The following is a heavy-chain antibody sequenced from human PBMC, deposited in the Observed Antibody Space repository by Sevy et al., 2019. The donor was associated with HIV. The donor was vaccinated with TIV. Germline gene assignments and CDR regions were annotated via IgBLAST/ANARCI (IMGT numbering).Heavy chain of an antibody. Sequence: SETLSLTCTVSGGSISSGGYYWSWIRQHPGKSLEWIGYIYYSGSTYYNPSLKSRVTISVDTSKNQFSLKLSSVTAADTAVYYCARDFNDSSGFYFDYWGQRTLVTVSS. V-gene: IGHV4-31*03. CDR1: GGSISSGGYY. D-gene: IGHD3-22*01. CDR2: IYYSGST. CDR3: ARDFNDSSGFYFDY. J-gene: IGHJ4*02.